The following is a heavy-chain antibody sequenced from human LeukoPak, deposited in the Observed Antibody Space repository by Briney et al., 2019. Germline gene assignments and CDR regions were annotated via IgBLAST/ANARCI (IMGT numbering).Heavy chain of an antibody. J-gene: IGHJ4*02. V-gene: IGHV4-39*01. CDR3: ATAGGYYYDSSGYYPFDS. CDR2: IYYSGST. CDR1: GGSISRSSYY. D-gene: IGHD3-22*01. Sequence: SETLSLTCNVSGGSISRSSYYWGWIRQPPGKGLEWIGSIYYSGSTYCNPSLKSRITISVDTSKNQFYLRLTSVTAADTAAYYCATAGGYYYDSSGYYPFDSWGQGTLATVSS.